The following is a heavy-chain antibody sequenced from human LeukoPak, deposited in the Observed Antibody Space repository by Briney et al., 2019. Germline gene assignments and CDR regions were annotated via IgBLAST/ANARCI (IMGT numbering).Heavy chain of an antibody. J-gene: IGHJ3*02. V-gene: IGHV4-30-2*01. D-gene: IGHD2-2*01. CDR3: ARGAIVVVPAALDAFDI. CDR1: GGSISSGGYY. Sequence: PSETLSLTCTVSGGSISSGGYYWSWIRQPPGKGLEWIGYIYHSGSTCYNPSLKSRVTISVDRSKNQFSLKLSPVTAADTAVYYCARGAIVVVPAALDAFDIWGQGTMVTVSS. CDR2: IYHSGST.